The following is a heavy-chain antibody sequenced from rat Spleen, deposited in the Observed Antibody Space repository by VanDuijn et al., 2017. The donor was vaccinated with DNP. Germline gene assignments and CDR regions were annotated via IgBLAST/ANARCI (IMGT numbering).Heavy chain of an antibody. CDR1: GFSLTNYH. Sequence: QVQLKESGPGLVQPSQTLSLTCTVSGFSLTNYHVHWVRQPPGKGLEWMGVIWTGGSTEYNSALKSRLSINRDTSKSQVFLKMNSLQTEDTATYYCARAYYGYKAYFDYWGQGVMVTVSS. CDR3: ARAYYGYKAYFDY. D-gene: IGHD1-9*01. V-gene: IGHV2-30*01. CDR2: IWTGGST. J-gene: IGHJ2*01.